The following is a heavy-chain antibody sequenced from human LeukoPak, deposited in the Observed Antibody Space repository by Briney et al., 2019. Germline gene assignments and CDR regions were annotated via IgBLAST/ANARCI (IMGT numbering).Heavy chain of an antibody. J-gene: IGHJ6*02. Sequence: GGSLRLSCAASGFXVSSNYISWVRQAPGKGREWVSVIYSGGSTYYANSVKGRFTISRDNSKNTVYLQMNSLRAEDTAVYYCARHTTAVLRGARGMDAWGQGSTVTVSS. CDR3: ARHTTAVLRGARGMDA. CDR2: IYSGGST. CDR1: GFXVSSNY. V-gene: IGHV3-53*01. D-gene: IGHD3-10*01.